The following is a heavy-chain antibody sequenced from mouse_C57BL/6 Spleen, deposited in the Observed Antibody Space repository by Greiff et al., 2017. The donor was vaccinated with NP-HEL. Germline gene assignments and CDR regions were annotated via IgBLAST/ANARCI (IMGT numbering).Heavy chain of an antibody. CDR3: ARWDYYGSSYVRGWYFDV. V-gene: IGHV1-81*01. Sequence: QVQLKESGAELARPGASVKLSCKASGYTFTSYGISWVKQRTGQGLEWIGEIYPRSGNTYYNEKFKGTATLTADKSSSTAYMELRSLTSEDSAVYCCARWDYYGSSYVRGWYFDVWGTGTTVTVSS. J-gene: IGHJ1*03. D-gene: IGHD1-1*01. CDR1: GYTFTSYG. CDR2: IYPRSGNT.